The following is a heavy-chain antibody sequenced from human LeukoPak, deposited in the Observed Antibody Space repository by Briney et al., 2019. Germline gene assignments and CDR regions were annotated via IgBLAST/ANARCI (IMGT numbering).Heavy chain of an antibody. J-gene: IGHJ4*02. Sequence: PSETLSLTCTVSGYSISSGYDWGWIRQPPGKGLEWIGSIYYSGSTYYNPSLKSRVTISVDTSKNQFSLKLSSVTAADTAVYYCARDPGYCTNGLCDYWGQGTLVTVSS. CDR3: ARDPGYCTNGLCDY. D-gene: IGHD2-8*01. CDR2: IYYSGST. CDR1: GYSISSGYD. V-gene: IGHV4-38-2*02.